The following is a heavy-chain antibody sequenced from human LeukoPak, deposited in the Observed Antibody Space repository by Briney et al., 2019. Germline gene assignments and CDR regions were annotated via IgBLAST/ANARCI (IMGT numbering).Heavy chain of an antibody. CDR2: IYYSGST. J-gene: IGHJ4*02. Sequence: SETLSLTCTVSGGSISSYYWSWIRQPPGKGLEWIGYIYYSGSTNYNPSLKSRVTISVDTSKNQFSLKLSSVTAADTAVYYCARFGGSRLDFDYWGQGTLVTVSS. V-gene: IGHV4-59*01. CDR1: GGSISSYY. D-gene: IGHD6-25*01. CDR3: ARFGGSRLDFDY.